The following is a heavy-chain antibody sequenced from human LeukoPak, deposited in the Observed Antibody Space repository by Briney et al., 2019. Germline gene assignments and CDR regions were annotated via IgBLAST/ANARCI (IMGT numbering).Heavy chain of an antibody. Sequence: GGSLRLSCAASGFTFSSYAMSWVRQAPGKGLEWVSAISGSGGSTYYADSVKGRFTISRDNSKNTLYLQMNSLRAEGTAVYYCAKQLPIFMGPFYGMDVWGQGTTVTVSS. CDR2: ISGSGGST. CDR3: AKQLPIFMGPFYGMDV. D-gene: IGHD1-1*01. CDR1: GFTFSSYA. J-gene: IGHJ6*02. V-gene: IGHV3-23*01.